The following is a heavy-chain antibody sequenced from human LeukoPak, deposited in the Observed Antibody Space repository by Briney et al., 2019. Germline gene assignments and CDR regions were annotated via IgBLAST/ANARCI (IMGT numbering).Heavy chain of an antibody. V-gene: IGHV4-34*01. CDR1: GGSFSSYY. CDR3: VRALPMVRGARKKNLNFDY. J-gene: IGHJ4*02. Sequence: SETLSLTCAVYGGSFSSYYWSWIRQPPGKGLEWIGEINHSGSTNYNPSLKSRVTISVDTSKNQFSLKLSSVTAADTAVYYCVRALPMVRGARKKNLNFDYWGQGTLVTVSS. D-gene: IGHD3-10*01. CDR2: INHSGST.